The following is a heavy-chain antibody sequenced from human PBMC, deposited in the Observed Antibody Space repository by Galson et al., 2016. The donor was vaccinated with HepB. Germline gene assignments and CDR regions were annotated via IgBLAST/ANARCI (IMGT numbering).Heavy chain of an antibody. J-gene: IGHJ3*02. Sequence: SETLSLTCTVSGGSISSSSYWWGWIRQPPRKGLEWIGSIYYSGSTYYSESLESRLTLSIDTSKNQFSLRLTSVTAADTALYYCARRLHCGETSCLSDDAFDMWGQGTMVTVSS. V-gene: IGHV4-39*01. CDR1: GGSISSSSYW. CDR2: IYYSGST. CDR3: ARRLHCGETSCLSDDAFDM. D-gene: IGHD2-21*01.